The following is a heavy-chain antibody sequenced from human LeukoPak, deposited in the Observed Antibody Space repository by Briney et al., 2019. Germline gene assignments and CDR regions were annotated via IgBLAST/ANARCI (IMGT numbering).Heavy chain of an antibody. CDR3: ARDRVSSGWYFDY. V-gene: IGHV3-7*03. Sequence: GGSLRLSCAASGFTFSSYWMSWVRQAPGKGLEWVANIKQDGSEKYYVDSVKGRFTISRDNAKNSLYLQMNSLRAEDTAVCYCARDRVSSGWYFDYWGQGTLVTVSS. J-gene: IGHJ4*02. D-gene: IGHD6-19*01. CDR1: GFTFSSYW. CDR2: IKQDGSEK.